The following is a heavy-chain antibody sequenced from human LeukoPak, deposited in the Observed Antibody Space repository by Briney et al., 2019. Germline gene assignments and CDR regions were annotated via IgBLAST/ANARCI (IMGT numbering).Heavy chain of an antibody. D-gene: IGHD5-12*01. CDR2: IDQDGSEK. J-gene: IGHJ4*02. Sequence: PGGSLRLSCAAFGFTFSRNWMSWVRQAPGKGLEWVAAIDQDGSEKYYVDSVKGRFTLSRDNAGNSVYLQMNSLRVEDTAVYYCAREGRIVAALYGIDIWGQGTLVTVSS. CDR3: AREGRIVAALYGIDI. CDR1: GFTFSRNW. V-gene: IGHV3-7*01.